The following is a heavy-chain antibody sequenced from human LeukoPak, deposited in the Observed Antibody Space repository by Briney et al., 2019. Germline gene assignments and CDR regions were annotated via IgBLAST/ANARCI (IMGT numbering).Heavy chain of an antibody. D-gene: IGHD2-2*01. CDR1: GGSFSGYY. CDR2: INHSGST. Sequence: PSETLSFTCAVYGGSFSGYYWSWIRQPPGKGLEWIGEINHSGSTNYNPSLKSRVTISVDTSKNQFSLKPSSVTAADTAVYYCAYESVPAKDDYCMDAWGKGTTITVSS. V-gene: IGHV4-34*01. J-gene: IGHJ6*03. CDR3: AYESVPAKDDYCMDA.